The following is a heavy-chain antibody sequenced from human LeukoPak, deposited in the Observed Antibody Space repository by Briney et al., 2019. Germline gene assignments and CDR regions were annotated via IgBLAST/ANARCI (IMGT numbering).Heavy chain of an antibody. J-gene: IGHJ3*02. D-gene: IGHD6-13*01. CDR2: ISSSSSTK. CDR3: ARVGSSWPSDAFDI. V-gene: IGHV3-48*04. CDR1: GFTFSSYS. Sequence: GGSLRLSCAASGFTFSSYSMNWVRQAPGKGLEWVSSISSSSSTKYYADSVKGRFTISRDNAKNSLYLQMNSLRAEDTAVYYCARVGSSWPSDAFDIWGQGTMVTVSS.